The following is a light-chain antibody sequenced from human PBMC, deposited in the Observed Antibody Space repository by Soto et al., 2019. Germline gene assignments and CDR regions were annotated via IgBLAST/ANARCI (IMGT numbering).Light chain of an antibody. CDR2: DVS. V-gene: IGLV2-14*01. CDR1: SSDVGGYNY. Sequence: QSAVTHPASVSGSPGQSITISCTATSSDVGGYNYVSWYQQHPGKAPKLIIYDVSNRPSGVSNRFSGSKSGNTASLTISGLQAEDESDYSCSSDSSRSTPVFGTGTKLNV. J-gene: IGLJ1*01. CDR3: SSDSSRSTPV.